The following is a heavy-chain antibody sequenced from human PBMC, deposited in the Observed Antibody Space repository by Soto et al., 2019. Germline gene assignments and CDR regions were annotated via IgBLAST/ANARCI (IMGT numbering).Heavy chain of an antibody. D-gene: IGHD3-10*01. CDR2: IWYDGSNK. CDR1: GVSLSSYG. V-gene: IGHV3-33*01. CDR3: ARDGGGQKGTYYYGPVDY. Sequence: GGSLRLGCAASGVSLSSYGMDGVCQATGKGLEWVAVIWYDGSNKYYAASVKGRFTISRDNSKNTLYLQMNSLRAEDTAVYYCARDGGGQKGTYYYGPVDYWGQGTLVTVSS. J-gene: IGHJ4*02.